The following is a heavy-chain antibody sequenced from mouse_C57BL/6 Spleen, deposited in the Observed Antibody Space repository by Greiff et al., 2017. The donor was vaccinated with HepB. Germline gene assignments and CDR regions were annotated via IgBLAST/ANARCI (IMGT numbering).Heavy chain of an antibody. Sequence: EVNVVESGGGLVKPGGSLKLSCAASGFTFSDYGMHWVRQAPEKGLEWVAYISSGSSTIYYADTVKGRFTISRDNAKNTLFLQMTSLRSEDTAMYYCARNYYDYDGAWFAYWGQGTLVTFSA. CDR3: ARNYYDYDGAWFAY. J-gene: IGHJ3*01. CDR2: ISSGSSTI. D-gene: IGHD2-4*01. V-gene: IGHV5-17*01. CDR1: GFTFSDYG.